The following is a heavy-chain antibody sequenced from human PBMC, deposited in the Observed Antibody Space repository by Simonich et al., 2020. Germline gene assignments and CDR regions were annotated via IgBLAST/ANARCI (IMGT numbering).Heavy chain of an antibody. CDR1: GGTFSSYA. Sequence: QVQLVQSGAEVKKPGSSVKVSCKASGGTFSSYAISWVRQAPGQGLEWMGWIIPIHGIANYDKKFQGRVTITADKSTSTAYMELSSLRSEDTAVYYCARGGLADRRIVYYYYMDVWGKGTTVTVSS. J-gene: IGHJ6*03. V-gene: IGHV1-69*09. D-gene: IGHD2-15*01. CDR3: ARGGLADRRIVYYYYMDV. CDR2: IIPIHGIA.